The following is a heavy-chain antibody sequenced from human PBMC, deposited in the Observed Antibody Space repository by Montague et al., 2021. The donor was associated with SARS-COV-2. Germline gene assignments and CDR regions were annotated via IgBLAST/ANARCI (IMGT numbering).Heavy chain of an antibody. Sequence: KKNSGDNNYNPYLKSRVSISVDTSSSQFSLYLTSVTAADAAVYYCARDHSVLKLIWYGMDVWGPGTTVTVSS. CDR2: KKNSGDN. D-gene: IGHD5/OR15-5a*01. CDR3: ARDHSVLKLIWYGMDV. V-gene: IGHV4-34*01. J-gene: IGHJ6*02.